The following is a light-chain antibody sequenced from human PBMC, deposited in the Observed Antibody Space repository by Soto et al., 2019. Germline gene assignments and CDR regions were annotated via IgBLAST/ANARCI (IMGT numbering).Light chain of an antibody. CDR2: RTS. Sequence: ETVMTQSPATLSVSPGERATLSCRASQSISNNLAWYQQKPGQAPRLIMFRTSTRATGVPARFSGSGSGTEFNLTISSLQSEDFAVYYGQQYNNWPRATFGGGTKVEIK. CDR1: QSISNN. V-gene: IGKV3-15*01. CDR3: QQYNNWPRAT. J-gene: IGKJ4*01.